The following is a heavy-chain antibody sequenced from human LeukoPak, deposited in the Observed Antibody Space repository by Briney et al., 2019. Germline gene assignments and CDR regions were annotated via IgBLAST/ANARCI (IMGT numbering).Heavy chain of an antibody. J-gene: IGHJ4*02. V-gene: IGHV4-59*01. Sequence: SETLSLTCTVPGGSISSYYWSWIRQPPGKGLEWVGYIYYSGSGSTNYSPSLKSRVTISVDTSKNQFSLKLSSVTAADTALYYCARVNLGEYYFDYWGQGTLVTVSS. CDR1: GGSISSYY. CDR3: ARVNLGEYYFDY. CDR2: IYYSGSGST.